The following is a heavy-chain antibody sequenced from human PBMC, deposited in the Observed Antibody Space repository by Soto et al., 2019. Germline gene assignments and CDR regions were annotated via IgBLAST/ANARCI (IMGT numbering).Heavy chain of an antibody. D-gene: IGHD2-15*01. V-gene: IGHV5-10-1*01. Sequence: GQSLKISCNGSGYSFTSYWISCVRQMPGKGLEWMGRIEPSDSYTNYSPSFQGHVTISADKSISTAYLHWSRLTASDTAMSYCASPLGYCSGGSCYEWAFDSWGQGTMVTVS. CDR1: GYSFTSYW. CDR2: IEPSDSYT. J-gene: IGHJ3*02. CDR3: ASPLGYCSGGSCYEWAFDS.